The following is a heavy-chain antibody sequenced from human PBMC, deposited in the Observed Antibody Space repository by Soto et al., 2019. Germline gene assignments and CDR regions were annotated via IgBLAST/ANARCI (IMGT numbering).Heavy chain of an antibody. CDR3: ARGVSDPLYYLAF. D-gene: IGHD3-3*01. CDR2: TDYSGNT. Sequence: PSETLSLTCTVSSDSISSYYWIWIRQSPGKGLEWIGYTDYSGNTNYNPSLKSRVTISGDTSKNQFSLRLSSVTAADTAVYYCARGVSDPLYYLAFWAQGNLVPVSS. V-gene: IGHV4-59*08. J-gene: IGHJ4*02. CDR1: SDSISSYY.